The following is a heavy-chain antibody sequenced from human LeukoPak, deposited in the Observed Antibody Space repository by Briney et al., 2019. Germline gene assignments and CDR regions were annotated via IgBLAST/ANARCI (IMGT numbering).Heavy chain of an antibody. D-gene: IGHD6-19*01. CDR3: AKQRGQWLVIDY. CDR1: GFTFSSYA. J-gene: IGHJ4*02. V-gene: IGHV3-23*01. Sequence: PGGSLRLSCAASGFTFSSYAMSWVRQAPGKGLEWVSDISGSGGSTYYADSVKGRFTISRDNSKNTLYLQMNSLRAEDTAVYYCAKQRGQWLVIDYWGQGTLVTVSS. CDR2: ISGSGGST.